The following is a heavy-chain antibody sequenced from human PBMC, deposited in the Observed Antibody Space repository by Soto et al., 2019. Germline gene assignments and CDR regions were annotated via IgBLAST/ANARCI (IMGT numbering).Heavy chain of an antibody. D-gene: IGHD3-10*01. V-gene: IGHV3-21*01. J-gene: IGHJ4*02. CDR3: ARELSYYYGSGSRPLDY. Sequence: GGSLRPSCAASGFTFSSYSMNWVRQAPGKGLEWVSSISSSSSYIYYADSVKGRFTISRDNAKNSLYLQMNSLRAEDTAVYYCARELSYYYGSGSRPLDYWGQGTLVTVSS. CDR2: ISSSSSYI. CDR1: GFTFSSYS.